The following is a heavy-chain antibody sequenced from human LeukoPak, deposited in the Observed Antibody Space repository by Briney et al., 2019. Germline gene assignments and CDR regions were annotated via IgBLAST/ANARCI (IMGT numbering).Heavy chain of an antibody. CDR1: GGSISSYY. D-gene: IGHD1-1*01. CDR2: IYYSGGT. V-gene: IGHV4-59*01. CDR3: ASYKGGGTSYYYYYYMDV. Sequence: SETLSLTCTVSGGSISSYYWSWIRQPPGKGLEWMGYIYYSGGTNYNPSLKSRGTISVATSKNPFSLKLSSVTAADTAVYYCASYKGGGTSYYYYYYMDVWGKGTTVTVSS. J-gene: IGHJ6*03.